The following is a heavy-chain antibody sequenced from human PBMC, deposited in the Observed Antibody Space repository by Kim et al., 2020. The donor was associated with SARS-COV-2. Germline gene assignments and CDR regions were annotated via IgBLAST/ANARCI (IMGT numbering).Heavy chain of an antibody. J-gene: IGHJ4*01. V-gene: IGHV3-33*06. CDR3: AKGIQGWNYPGHYFDY. D-gene: IGHD1-7*01. CDR2: IWYDGSNK. CDR1: GFTFSSYA. Sequence: GGSLRLSCAASGFTFSSYAMHWVRQAPGKGLEWVAVIWYDGSNKYYADSVKGRFTISRDNSKNTLYLQMNSLRAEDTAVYYCAKGIQGWNYPGHYFDYWG.